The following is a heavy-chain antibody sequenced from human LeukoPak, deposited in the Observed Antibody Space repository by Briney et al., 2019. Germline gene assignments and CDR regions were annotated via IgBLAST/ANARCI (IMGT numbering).Heavy chain of an antibody. CDR3: ARDFGPYSSGIDP. CDR2: IYYSGST. D-gene: IGHD6-19*01. CDR1: GGSISSYY. V-gene: IGHV4-59*01. J-gene: IGHJ5*02. Sequence: PSETLSLTCTVSGGSISSYYWSWIRQPPGKGLEWIGYIYYSGSTNYNPSLKSRVTISVDTSKNQFSLKLGSVTAADTAVYYCARDFGPYSSGIDPWGQGTLVTVSS.